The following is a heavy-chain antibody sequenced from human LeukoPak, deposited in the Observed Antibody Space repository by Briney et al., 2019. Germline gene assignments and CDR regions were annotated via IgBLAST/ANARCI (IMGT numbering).Heavy chain of an antibody. CDR2: ISAYNGNT. Sequence: ASVKVSCKASGYTFTSYGISWVRQAPGQGLEWMGWISAYNGNTNYAQKLQDRVTMTTDTSTSTAYMELRSLRSDDTAVYYCARGPYCSSTSCYGSPHYNWFDPWGQGTLVTVSS. V-gene: IGHV1-18*01. CDR3: ARGPYCSSTSCYGSPHYNWFDP. CDR1: GYTFTSYG. D-gene: IGHD2-2*01. J-gene: IGHJ5*02.